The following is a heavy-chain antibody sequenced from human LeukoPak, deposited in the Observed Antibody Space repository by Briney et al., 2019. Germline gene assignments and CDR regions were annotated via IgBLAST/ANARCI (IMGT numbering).Heavy chain of an antibody. D-gene: IGHD3-10*01. CDR2: ISSNGGST. CDR3: ARSPGEVVNPEYAFDI. CDR1: GFTFSSYV. V-gene: IGHV3-64*01. Sequence: PGGSLRLSCAASGFTFSSYVMHWVRQAPGKGLEYVSAISSNGGSTYYANSVKGRFTISRDNSKNTLYLQMGSLRAEDMAVYYCARSPGEVVNPEYAFDIWGQGTMVTVSS. J-gene: IGHJ3*02.